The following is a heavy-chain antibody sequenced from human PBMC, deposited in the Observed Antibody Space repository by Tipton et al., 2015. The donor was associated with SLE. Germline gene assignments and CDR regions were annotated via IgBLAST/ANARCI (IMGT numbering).Heavy chain of an antibody. CDR2: IWYDGTNQ. D-gene: IGHD5-24*01. J-gene: IGHJ3*02. V-gene: IGHV3-33*01. CDR3: ARGGGDDGLNI. CDR1: GFSFSTYP. Sequence: SLRLSCAASGFSFSTYPLHWVRQAPGKGLEWVALIWYDGTNQYYADAVKGRFTISRDNSKNTLYLQMNSLRVEDTAVYYCARGGGDDGLNIWGQGTVVTVSP.